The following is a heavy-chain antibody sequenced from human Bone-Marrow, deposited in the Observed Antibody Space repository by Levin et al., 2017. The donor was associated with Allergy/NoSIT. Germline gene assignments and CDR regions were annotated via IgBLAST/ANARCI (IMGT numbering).Heavy chain of an antibody. Sequence: ASVKVSCAASGFTFSRYWMHWVRQAPGKGLEWVSRTNEDGSIKTYADSVKDRFTISRDNVKNTLYLQMNSLRAEDTAVYYCARDLYGADDYWGQGTLVTVSS. D-gene: IGHD4-17*01. V-gene: IGHV3-74*01. CDR1: GFTFSRYW. CDR2: TNEDGSIK. CDR3: ARDLYGADDY. J-gene: IGHJ4*02.